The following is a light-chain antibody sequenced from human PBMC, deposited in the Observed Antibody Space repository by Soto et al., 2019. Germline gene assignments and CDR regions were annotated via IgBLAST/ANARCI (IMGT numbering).Light chain of an antibody. CDR2: DVS. Sequence: QSVLTQPASVSGSPGQSITISCTGTSSDVGGYNYVSWYQQHPGKAPKLMIYDVSNRSSGVSNRFSGSKSGNTASLTISGLQAEDEADYYCSSYTSSSTLVGFGGGTKLTVL. V-gene: IGLV2-14*01. CDR1: SSDVGGYNY. J-gene: IGLJ2*01. CDR3: SSYTSSSTLVG.